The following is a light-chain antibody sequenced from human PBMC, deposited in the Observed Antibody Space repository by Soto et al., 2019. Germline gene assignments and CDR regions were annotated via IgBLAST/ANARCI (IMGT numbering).Light chain of an antibody. Sequence: DIVMPPSPDSLAVSLGERATINCKSSQTILYSSNNRNYLAWYQQKPGQPPKLLIYWASTRESGVPDRFSGSGSGTDFTLTISSLQAEDVAVYYCQQYYSTPLTFGQGTKVDI. CDR3: QQYYSTPLT. CDR2: WAS. V-gene: IGKV4-1*01. J-gene: IGKJ1*01. CDR1: QTILYSSNNRNY.